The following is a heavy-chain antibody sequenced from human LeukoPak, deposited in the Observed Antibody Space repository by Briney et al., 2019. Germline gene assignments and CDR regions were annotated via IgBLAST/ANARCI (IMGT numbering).Heavy chain of an antibody. CDR2: INPDSGNT. D-gene: IGHD2-15*01. CDR1: GYTFTNYY. V-gene: IGHV1-8*02. J-gene: IGHJ4*02. Sequence: ASVKVSCKASGYTFTNYYIHWVRQAPGQGLEWMGRINPDSGNTGYAQKFQGRVTMTRNTSISTAYMELSSLRSEDTAVYYCARGVHQNLVVVVAATALFDYWGQGTLVTVSS. CDR3: ARGVHQNLVVVVAATALFDY.